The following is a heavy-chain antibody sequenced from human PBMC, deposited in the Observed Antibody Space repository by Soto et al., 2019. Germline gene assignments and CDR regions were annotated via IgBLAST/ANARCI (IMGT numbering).Heavy chain of an antibody. J-gene: IGHJ6*02. CDR3: ARVNDLYYYGMDV. Sequence: LRLSCAASGFTVSSNYMSWVRQAPGKGLEWVSVIYSGGSTYYADSVKGRFTISRDNSKNTLYLQMNSLRAEDTAVYYCARVNDLYYYGMDVWGQGTTVTVSS. CDR1: GFTVSSNY. CDR2: IYSGGST. V-gene: IGHV3-53*01.